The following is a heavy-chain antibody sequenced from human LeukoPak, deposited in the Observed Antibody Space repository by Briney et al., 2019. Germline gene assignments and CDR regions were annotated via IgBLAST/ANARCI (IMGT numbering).Heavy chain of an antibody. D-gene: IGHD3-3*01. CDR1: GYTFTSYD. V-gene: IGHV1-8*01. CDR2: MNPNSGNT. Sequence: ASVKVSCKASGYTFTSYDINWVRQATGQGLEWMGWMNPNSGNTGYAQKFQGRVTMTRNTSISTAYMELSSLRSEDTAVYYCASGLDFWSGYPKDDYYYYGMDVWGQGTTVTVSS. J-gene: IGHJ6*02. CDR3: ASGLDFWSGYPKDDYYYYGMDV.